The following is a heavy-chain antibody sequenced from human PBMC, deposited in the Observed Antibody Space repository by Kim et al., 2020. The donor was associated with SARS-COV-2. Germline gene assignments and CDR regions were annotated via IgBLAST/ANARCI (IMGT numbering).Heavy chain of an antibody. J-gene: IGHJ4*02. D-gene: IGHD3-10*01. Sequence: GESLKISCKGSGYSFTSYWISWVRQMPGKGLEWMGRIDPSDSYTNYSPSFQGHVTISADKSISTAYLQWSSLKASNTAMYYCARLGGTMVRGPTSDYWGQGTLVTVSS. CDR2: IDPSDSYT. CDR3: ARLGGTMVRGPTSDY. CDR1: GYSFTSYW. V-gene: IGHV5-10-1*01.